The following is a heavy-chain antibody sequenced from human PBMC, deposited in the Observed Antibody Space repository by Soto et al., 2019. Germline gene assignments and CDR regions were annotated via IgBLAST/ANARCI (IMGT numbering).Heavy chain of an antibody. CDR2: IYYSGRT. CDR3: ARGVGVYDFWSDYTPPSDNWFDP. D-gene: IGHD3-3*01. Sequence: QVQLQESGPGLVKPSQTLSLTCTVSGGSISSGGYYWSWIRQHPGKGLEWIGYIYYSGRTYYNPSLKSRLTISIDTSKKQFSLRLSSVTAADTALYYCARGVGVYDFWSDYTPPSDNWFDPWGQGTLVTVSS. J-gene: IGHJ5*02. V-gene: IGHV4-31*03. CDR1: GGSISSGGYY.